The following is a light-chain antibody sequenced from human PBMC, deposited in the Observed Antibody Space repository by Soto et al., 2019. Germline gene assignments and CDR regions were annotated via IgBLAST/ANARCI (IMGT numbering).Light chain of an antibody. J-gene: IGKJ4*01. CDR3: QQYYGSPLT. CDR1: QSVLYDTNNRNY. CDR2: WAS. Sequence: DIVMTQSPDSLAVSLGERATINCKSSQSVLYDTNNRNYLAWYQQKPGQPPKLLIYWASTRESGVPDRFSGSGSGADFTFTNSRLQAEDVAVYYCQQYYGSPLTFGGGTKVEIK. V-gene: IGKV4-1*01.